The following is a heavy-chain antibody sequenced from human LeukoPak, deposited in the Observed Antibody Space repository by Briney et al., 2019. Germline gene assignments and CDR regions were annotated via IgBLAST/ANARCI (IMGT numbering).Heavy chain of an antibody. Sequence: ASVKVSCKASGYTFTGYYMHWVRQAPGQGLEWMGWINPNSGGTNYAQKFQGRVTMTRDTSISTAYMELSRLRSDDTAVYYCAREADYSSGWFDYWGQGTLVTVSS. CDR1: GYTFTGYY. D-gene: IGHD6-19*01. J-gene: IGHJ4*02. CDR2: INPNSGGT. CDR3: AREADYSSGWFDY. V-gene: IGHV1-2*02.